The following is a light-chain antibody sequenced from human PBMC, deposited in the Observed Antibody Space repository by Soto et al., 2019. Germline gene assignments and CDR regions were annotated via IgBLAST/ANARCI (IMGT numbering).Light chain of an antibody. CDR2: EVS. Sequence: QSALTQPPSASGSPGQSVTISCTGTSSDVGGYNYVSWYQQHPGKAPKHMIYEVSKRPSGVADRFSGSKSGNTASLTVSGLQAEYEAYYYCSSYAGSNNLVFGGGTKLTVL. V-gene: IGLV2-8*01. CDR3: SSYAGSNNLV. CDR1: SSDVGGYNY. J-gene: IGLJ2*01.